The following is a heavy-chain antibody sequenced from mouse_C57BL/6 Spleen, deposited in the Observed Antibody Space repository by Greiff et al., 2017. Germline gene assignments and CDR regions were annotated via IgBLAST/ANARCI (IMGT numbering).Heavy chain of an antibody. J-gene: IGHJ3*01. D-gene: IGHD2-13*01. Sequence: EVKLVESGPELVKPGDSVKISCKASGYSFTGYFMNWVMQSHGKSLEWIGRINPYNGDTFSNQKFKGKATLTVDKSSSTAHMELRSLTSEDSAVYYYASSLRDYFFAYGGQGTLVTVSS. CDR1: GYSFTGYF. CDR3: ASSLRDYFFAY. CDR2: INPYNGDT. V-gene: IGHV1-20*01.